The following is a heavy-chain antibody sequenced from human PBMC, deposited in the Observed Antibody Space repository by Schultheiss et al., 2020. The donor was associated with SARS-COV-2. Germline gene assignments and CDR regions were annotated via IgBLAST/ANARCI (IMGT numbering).Heavy chain of an antibody. CDR1: GGSISSGGYS. Sequence: SETLSLTCAVSGGSISSGGYSWSWIRQPPGKGLEWIGYIYHSGSTYYNPSLKSRVTISVDTSKNQFSLKLSSVTAADTAVYYCARVDNWFDPWGQGTLVTVSS. CDR2: IYHSGST. D-gene: IGHD2-15*01. V-gene: IGHV4-30-2*01. CDR3: ARVDNWFDP. J-gene: IGHJ5*02.